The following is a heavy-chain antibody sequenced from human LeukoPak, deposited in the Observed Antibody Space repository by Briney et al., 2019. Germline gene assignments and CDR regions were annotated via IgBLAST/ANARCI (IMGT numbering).Heavy chain of an antibody. CDR2: ISTTGATI. CDR3: ARVDQRPCTRTSCPRVRAFDI. D-gene: IGHD2-2*01. J-gene: IGHJ3*02. V-gene: IGHV3-11*04. Sequence: GGSLRLSCAASGFTFSAYYMTWIRQAPGKGLEWVSYISTTGATIYYADSVKGRFTMSRDNAKNSLYLQMNSLRAEDTAVYYCARVDQRPCTRTSCPRVRAFDIWGQGTVVTVSS. CDR1: GFTFSAYY.